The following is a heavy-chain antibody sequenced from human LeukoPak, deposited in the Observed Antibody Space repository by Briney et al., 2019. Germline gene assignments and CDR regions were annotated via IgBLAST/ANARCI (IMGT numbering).Heavy chain of an antibody. D-gene: IGHD3-10*01. Sequence: PPSETLSLTCTVSGASINSYYWSWIRQPPGKGLEWVSVIYSGGSTFYADSVKGRFTISRDNSKNTLYLQMNSLRAEDTAVYYCARDRASGWYIDLWGRGTLVTVSS. CDR3: ARDRASGWYIDL. CDR2: IYSGGST. V-gene: IGHV3-53*01. CDR1: GASINSYY. J-gene: IGHJ2*01.